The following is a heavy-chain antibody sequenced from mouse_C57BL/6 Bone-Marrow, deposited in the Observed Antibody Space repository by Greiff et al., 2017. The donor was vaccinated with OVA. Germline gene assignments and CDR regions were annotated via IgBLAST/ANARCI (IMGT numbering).Heavy chain of an antibody. CDR2: INPNNGGT. D-gene: IGHD2-4*01. J-gene: IGHJ1*03. CDR3: ARDYDYSHWYFDV. Sequence: EVQRVESGPELVKPGASVKMSCKASGYTFTDYNMHWVKQSHGKSLEWIGYINPNNGGTSYNQKFKGKATLTVNKSSSTAYMELRSLTSEDSAVYYCARDYDYSHWYFDVWGTGTTVTVSS. CDR1: GYTFTDYN. V-gene: IGHV1-22*01.